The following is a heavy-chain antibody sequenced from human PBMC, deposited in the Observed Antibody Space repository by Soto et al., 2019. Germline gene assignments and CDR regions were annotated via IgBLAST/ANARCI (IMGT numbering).Heavy chain of an antibody. V-gene: IGHV1-2*02. CDR3: ARIKARPTVTTYLAY. J-gene: IGHJ4*02. CDR1: GYTFTGYY. Sequence: QVQLVQSGAEVKKPGASVKVSCKASGYTFTGYYMHWVRQAPGQGLEWMRWINPNSGGTNYAQKFQGRVTMTRDTSISTAYMELSRLRSDDTAVYYCARIKARPTVTTYLAYWGQGTLVTVSS. CDR2: INPNSGGT. D-gene: IGHD4-17*01.